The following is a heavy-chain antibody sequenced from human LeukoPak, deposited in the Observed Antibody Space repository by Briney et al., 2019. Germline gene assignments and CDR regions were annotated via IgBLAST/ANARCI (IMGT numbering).Heavy chain of an antibody. J-gene: IGHJ4*02. CDR3: ARDLYDLWSGYDYFDY. D-gene: IGHD3-3*01. CDR2: TYYRSKWYN. Sequence: SQTLSLTCAISGDSVSSNSAAWNWIRQSPSRGLEWLGRTYYRSKWYNDYAVSVKSRITINPDTSKNQFSLQLNSVTPEDTAVYYCARDLYDLWSGYDYFDYWGQGTLVTVSS. CDR1: GDSVSSNSAA. V-gene: IGHV6-1*01.